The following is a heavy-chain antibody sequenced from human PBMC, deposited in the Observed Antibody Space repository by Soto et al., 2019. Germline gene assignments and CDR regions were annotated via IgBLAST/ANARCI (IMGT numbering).Heavy chain of an antibody. D-gene: IGHD3-10*01. CDR3: AKEGQVGAWFGIQDLIDY. V-gene: IGHV3-23*01. Sequence: GGSLRLSCAASGFTFSSYAMSWVRQAPGKGLEWVSAISGSGGSTYYADSVKGRFTISRDNSKNTLYLQMNSLRAEDTAVYYCAKEGQVGAWFGIQDLIDYWGQGTLVTVSS. J-gene: IGHJ4*02. CDR1: GFTFSSYA. CDR2: ISGSGGST.